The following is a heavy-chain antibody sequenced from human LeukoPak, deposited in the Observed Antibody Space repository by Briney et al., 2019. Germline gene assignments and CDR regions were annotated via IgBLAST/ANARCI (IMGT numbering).Heavy chain of an antibody. V-gene: IGHV4-31*03. J-gene: IGHJ6*02. CDR2: IYYSGST. Sequence: SQTLSLICTVSGGSISSGGYYWSWIRQHPGKGLEWIGYIYYSGSTYYNPSLKSRVTISVDTSKNQFSLKLSSVTAADTAVYYCARERYYYDSSGYLNYYYYYGMDVWGQGTTVTVSS. D-gene: IGHD3-22*01. CDR1: GGSISSGGYY. CDR3: ARERYYYDSSGYLNYYYYYGMDV.